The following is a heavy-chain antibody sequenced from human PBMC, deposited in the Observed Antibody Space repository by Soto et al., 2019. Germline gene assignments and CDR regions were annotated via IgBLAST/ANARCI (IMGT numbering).Heavy chain of an antibody. CDR3: SRGPEDSDVPRWDY. CDR1: GYNFNQYY. CDR2: INLRGGTT. J-gene: IGHJ4*02. D-gene: IGHD2-21*02. Sequence: QVQLMQSGAEVRKPGASVRLSCETSGYNFNQYYIHWVRQAPGQGLEWMGIINLRGGTTEYAHKFRGRVTVTGDTSTRPAYMELRSLRSDDTAISFCSRGPEDSDVPRWDYWGQGTLVTVSS. V-gene: IGHV1-46*02.